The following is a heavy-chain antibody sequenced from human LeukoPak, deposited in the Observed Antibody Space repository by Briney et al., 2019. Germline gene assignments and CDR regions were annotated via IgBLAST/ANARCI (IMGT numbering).Heavy chain of an antibody. J-gene: IGHJ4*02. D-gene: IGHD6-19*01. V-gene: IGHV3-23*01. CDR2: ISGSGGST. CDR1: GFTFSSYV. CDR3: AKDFISGWYRDLGY. Sequence: GGSLRLSCAASGFTFSSYVMSWVRQAPGKELEWVSAISGSGGSTYYADSVQGRFTISRDNSRDTLYLQMNSLRAEDTAVYYCAKDFISGWYRDLGYWGQGTLVTFSS.